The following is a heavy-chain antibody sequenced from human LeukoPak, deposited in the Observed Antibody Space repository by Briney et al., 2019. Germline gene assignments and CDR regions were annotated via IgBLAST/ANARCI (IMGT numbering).Heavy chain of an antibody. Sequence: PSETLSLTCTVSGGSISSYYWSWIRQPPGKGLEWIGYIYYSGSTNYNPSLKSRVTISVDTSKNQFSLKLSSVTAADTAVYYCARSPYNWNYVGGYYFDYWGQGTLVTVSS. CDR2: IYYSGST. V-gene: IGHV4-59*01. D-gene: IGHD1-7*01. CDR3: ARSPYNWNYVGGYYFDY. J-gene: IGHJ4*02. CDR1: GGSISSYY.